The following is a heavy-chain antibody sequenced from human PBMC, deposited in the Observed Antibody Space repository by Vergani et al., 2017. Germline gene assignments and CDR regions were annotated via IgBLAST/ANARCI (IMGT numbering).Heavy chain of an antibody. CDR2: ISYDGSNK. CDR1: GFTFSSYG. Sequence: QVQLVESGGGVVQPGRSLRLSCAASGFTFSSYGMHWVRQAPGKGLEWVAVISYDGSNKYYADSVKGRFTISRDNSKNTLYLQMNSLRAEDTAVYYCAKRTTAPVYWGQGTLVTVSS. V-gene: IGHV3-30*18. CDR3: AKRTTAPVY. D-gene: IGHD4-17*01. J-gene: IGHJ4*02.